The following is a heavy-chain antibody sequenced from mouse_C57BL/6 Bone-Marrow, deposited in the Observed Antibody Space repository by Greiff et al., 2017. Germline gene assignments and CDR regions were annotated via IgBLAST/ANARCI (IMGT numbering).Heavy chain of an antibody. Sequence: QVQLQQPGAELVKPGASVKLSCKASGYTFTSYRMHWVKQRPGQGLEWIGMIHPNSGSNNYNEKFKSKATLTVDKSSSTAYMQLSSLTSEDSAVSYCSRGAYCYFDVWGTGTTVTVSS. CDR2: IHPNSGSN. CDR1: GYTFTSYR. CDR3: SRGAYCYFDV. J-gene: IGHJ1*03. V-gene: IGHV1-64*01.